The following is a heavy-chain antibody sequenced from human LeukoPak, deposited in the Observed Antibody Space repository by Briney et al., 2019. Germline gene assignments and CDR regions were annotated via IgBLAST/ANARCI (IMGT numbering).Heavy chain of an antibody. V-gene: IGHV1-46*01. CDR2: INPSGGST. D-gene: IGHD3-3*01. J-gene: IGHJ4*02. CDR3: AREITYYDFWSGYYTRPQGIDY. CDR1: GYTFTSYY. Sequence: ASVNVSCKASGYTFTSYYMHWVRQAPGQGLEWMGIINPSGGSTSYAQKFQGRVTMTRDTSTSTVYMELSSLRAEDTAVYYCAREITYYDFWSGYYTRPQGIDYWGQGTLVTVSS.